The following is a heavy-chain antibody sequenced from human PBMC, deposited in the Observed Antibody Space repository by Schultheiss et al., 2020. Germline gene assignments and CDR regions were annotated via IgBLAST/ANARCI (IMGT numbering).Heavy chain of an antibody. V-gene: IGHV2-5*02. CDR2: IYWDDDK. CDR1: GFSLSTSGVG. CDR3: AHSPLTGTYNGLDP. Sequence: SGPTLVKPTQTLTLTCTFSGFSLSTSGVGVGWIRQPPGKALEWLALIYWDDDKRYSPSLKSRLTITKDTSKNQVVLTMTNMDPVDTATYYCAHSPLTGTYNGLDPWGQGTLVTVAS. J-gene: IGHJ5*02. D-gene: IGHD1-20*01.